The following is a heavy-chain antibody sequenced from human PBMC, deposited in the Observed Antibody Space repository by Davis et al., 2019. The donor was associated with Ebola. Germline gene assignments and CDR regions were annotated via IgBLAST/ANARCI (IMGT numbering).Heavy chain of an antibody. J-gene: IGHJ4*02. Sequence: PGGSLRLSCAGPGLILSSHAISWVRQAPGKGLEWVSGIRGSGETKWGDWTYYGDSVKGRSTISRDNSKNTVYLQMNSLRAEDTAVYYCAKGSDPGSFSELTNWAQGTQVTVSS. CDR3: AKGSDPGSFSELTN. CDR1: GLILSSHA. CDR2: IRGSGETKWGDWT. D-gene: IGHD3-9*01. V-gene: IGHV3-23*01.